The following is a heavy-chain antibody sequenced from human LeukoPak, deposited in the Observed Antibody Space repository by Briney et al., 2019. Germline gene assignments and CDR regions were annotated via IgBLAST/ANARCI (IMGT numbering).Heavy chain of an antibody. Sequence: SETLSLTCAVYGGSFSGYYWSWIRQPPGKGLEWIGEINHSGSTNYNPSLKSRVTISVDTSKNQFSLKLSSVTAADTAVYYCARGWWPYALDIWGQGTMVTVSS. J-gene: IGHJ3*02. CDR2: INHSGST. V-gene: IGHV4-34*01. CDR3: ARGWWPYALDI. D-gene: IGHD2-15*01. CDR1: GGSFSGYY.